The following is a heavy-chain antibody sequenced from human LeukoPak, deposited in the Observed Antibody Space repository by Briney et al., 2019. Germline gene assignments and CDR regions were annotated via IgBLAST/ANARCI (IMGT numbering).Heavy chain of an antibody. CDR1: GGSIGSNY. CDR3: ARGLVPEGYNSGWYGYYYYGMDV. CDR2: IYYTGAT. J-gene: IGHJ6*02. D-gene: IGHD6-19*01. V-gene: IGHV4-59*01. Sequence: RTSETLSLTCTVSGGSIGSNYWTWIRQPPGKGLEYIGYIYYTGATNYNPSLKSRVTISVDTSKNQFSLKLNSVTAADTAVYYCARGLVPEGYNSGWYGYYYYGMDVWGQGTTVTVSS.